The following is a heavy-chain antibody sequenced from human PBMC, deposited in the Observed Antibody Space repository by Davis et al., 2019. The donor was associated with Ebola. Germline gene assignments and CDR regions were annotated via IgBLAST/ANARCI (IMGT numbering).Heavy chain of an antibody. D-gene: IGHD4-17*01. Sequence: SVKVSCKASGYTFTSYYMHWVRQAPGQGLEWMGGIIPIFGTANYAQKFQGRVTITADESTSTAYMELSSLRSEDTAVYYCARDGDYAWFDPWGQGTLVTVSS. CDR2: IIPIFGTA. V-gene: IGHV1-69*13. J-gene: IGHJ5*02. CDR3: ARDGDYAWFDP. CDR1: GYTFTSYY.